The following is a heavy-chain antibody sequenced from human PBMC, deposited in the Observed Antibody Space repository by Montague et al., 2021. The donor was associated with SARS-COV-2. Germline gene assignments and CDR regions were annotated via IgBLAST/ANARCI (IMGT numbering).Heavy chain of an antibody. J-gene: IGHJ4*02. D-gene: IGHD5/OR15-5a*01. V-gene: IGHV3-74*01. CDR2: INNDGSSP. CDR1: GFTFSNYW. CDR3: ASDSRYSVYEADY. Sequence: SLRLSCAASGFTFSNYWMHWVRQAPGKGLVWVSRINNDGSSPTYADSVKGRFTISRDNAKNTLYLQMNSLRAEDSAVYYCASDSRYSVYEADYWGQGTLVTVSS.